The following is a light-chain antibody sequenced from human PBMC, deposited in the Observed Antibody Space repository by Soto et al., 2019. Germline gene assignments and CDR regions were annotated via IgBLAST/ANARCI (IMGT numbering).Light chain of an antibody. CDR2: VSS. V-gene: IGKV3-15*01. CDR3: QQYNNWPPRDT. Sequence: EIVMTQSPATLSVSPGERATLSCRASQSVSSNLAWYQQKPSQDPRLFIYVSSPRATVFPASFSVSWSGTEFILTIISLQSEDFAVYYCQQYNNWPPRDTFGQGTRLEIK. J-gene: IGKJ5*01. CDR1: QSVSSN.